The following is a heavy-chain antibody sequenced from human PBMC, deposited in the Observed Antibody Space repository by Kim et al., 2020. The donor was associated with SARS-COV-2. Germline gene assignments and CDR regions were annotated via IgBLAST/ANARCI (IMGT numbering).Heavy chain of an antibody. D-gene: IGHD2-15*01. Sequence: YSPSFQGQVTISVDKSISTAYLQWSSLKASDTAMYYCARHPGLGGDGFDIWGQGTMVTVSS. V-gene: IGHV5-51*01. J-gene: IGHJ3*02. CDR3: ARHPGLGGDGFDI.